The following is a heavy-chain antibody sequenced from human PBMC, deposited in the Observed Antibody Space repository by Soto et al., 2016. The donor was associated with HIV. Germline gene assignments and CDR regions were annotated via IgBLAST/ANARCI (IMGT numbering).Heavy chain of an antibody. CDR1: GFTFSNYW. CDR2: INSDGSST. Sequence: EVQLVESGGGLVQPGGSLRLSCAASGFTFSNYWMHWVRQAPGKGLVWVSRINSDGSSTNFADSVKGRFTISRDNAKSTLNLQMKSLRVEDTGVYYCARDRSPYCGTTSCYSNWFDPGPGNLVT. J-gene: IGHJ5*02. D-gene: IGHD2-2*01. CDR3: ARDRSPYCGTTSCYSNWFDP. V-gene: IGHV3-74*01.